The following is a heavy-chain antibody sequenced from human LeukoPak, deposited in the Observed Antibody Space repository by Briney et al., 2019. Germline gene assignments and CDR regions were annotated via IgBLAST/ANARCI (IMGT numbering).Heavy chain of an antibody. V-gene: IGHV1-69*04. Sequence: GASVKVSCKASGGTFSSYAISWVRQAPGQGLEWMGRIIPILGIANYAQKFQGRVTITADKSTSTAYMELSSLRSEDTAVYYCARRYYYGSGSYHAFDIWGQGTMVTVSS. CDR3: ARRYYYGSGSYHAFDI. D-gene: IGHD3-10*01. CDR2: IIPILGIA. J-gene: IGHJ3*02. CDR1: GGTFSSYA.